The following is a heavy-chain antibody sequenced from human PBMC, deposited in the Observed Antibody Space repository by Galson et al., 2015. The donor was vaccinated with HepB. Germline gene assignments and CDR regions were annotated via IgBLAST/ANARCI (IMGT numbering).Heavy chain of an antibody. Sequence: SVKVSCKVSGYTLTELSMHWVRQAPGKGLEWMGGFDPEDGETIYAQKFQGRVTMTEDTSTDTAYMELSSLRSEDTAVYYCATDVRIAARPRYAFDIWGQGTMVTASS. D-gene: IGHD6-6*01. J-gene: IGHJ3*02. CDR2: FDPEDGET. CDR1: GYTLTELS. CDR3: ATDVRIAARPRYAFDI. V-gene: IGHV1-24*01.